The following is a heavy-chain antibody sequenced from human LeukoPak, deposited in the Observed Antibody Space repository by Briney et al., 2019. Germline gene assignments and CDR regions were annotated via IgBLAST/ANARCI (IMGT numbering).Heavy chain of an antibody. J-gene: IGHJ6*02. CDR2: INSDGSST. CDR3: QLVRWDYNYYGMDV. Sequence: PGGSLRLSCAASGFTFSSYWMHWVRQAPGKGLVWVSRINSDGSSTSYADSVKGRFTISRDNAKNTLYLQVSSLRAEDTAVYYCQLVRWDYNYYGMDVWGQGTTVTVSS. CDR1: GFTFSSYW. D-gene: IGHD6-6*01. V-gene: IGHV3-74*01.